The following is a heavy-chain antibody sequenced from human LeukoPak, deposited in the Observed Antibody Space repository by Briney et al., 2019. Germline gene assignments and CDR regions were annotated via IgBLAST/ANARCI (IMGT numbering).Heavy chain of an antibody. CDR1: GFTFSSNA. CDR2: IHGSDDNT. D-gene: IGHD4-23*01. Sequence: GGSLRLSCAASGFTFSSNAMTWVRQAPGKGLEWVSAIHGSDDNTHYADSVKGRFTISRDKSKNTLYLQMNSLRADDTVVYYCAKDLLRWSFDYWGQGALVTVSS. J-gene: IGHJ4*02. V-gene: IGHV3-23*01. CDR3: AKDLLRWSFDY.